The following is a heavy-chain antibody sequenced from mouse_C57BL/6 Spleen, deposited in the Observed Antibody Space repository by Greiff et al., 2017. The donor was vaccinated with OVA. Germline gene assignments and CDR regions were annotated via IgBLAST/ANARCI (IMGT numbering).Heavy chain of an antibody. Sequence: EVKLQESGPGLVKPSQSLSLTCSVTGYSITSGYYWNWIRQFPGNKLEWMGYISYDGSNNYNPSLKNRISITRDTSKNQFFLKLNSVTTEDTATYYCARDPFTTVVEYYFDYWGQGTTLTVSS. V-gene: IGHV3-6*01. CDR3: ARDPFTTVVEYYFDY. CDR1: GYSITSGYY. CDR2: ISYDGSN. D-gene: IGHD1-1*01. J-gene: IGHJ2*01.